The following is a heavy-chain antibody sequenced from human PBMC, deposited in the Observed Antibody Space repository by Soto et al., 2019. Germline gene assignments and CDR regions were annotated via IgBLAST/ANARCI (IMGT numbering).Heavy chain of an antibody. J-gene: IGHJ2*01. D-gene: IGHD3-22*01. CDR1: GFTFSNAW. CDR2: IKSKTDGGTT. V-gene: IGHV3-15*01. Sequence: GGSLRLSCAASGFTFSNAWMSWVRQAPGKGLEWVGRIKSKTDGGTTDYAAPVKGRFTISRDDSKTTLYLQMNSLKTEDTAVYYCTTEGDSSGYYYVEWYFDLWGRGTLVTVSS. CDR3: TTEGDSSGYYYVEWYFDL.